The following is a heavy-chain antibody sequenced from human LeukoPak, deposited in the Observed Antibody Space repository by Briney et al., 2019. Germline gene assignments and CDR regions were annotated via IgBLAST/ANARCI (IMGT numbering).Heavy chain of an antibody. D-gene: IGHD5-12*01. Sequence: PSETLSLTCAVYGWSISGYYWSWIRQPPGKGLEWIGEINYSGSINYNPSLKSRVTISVDTSKNQFSLKLSSVTAADTAVYYCARDVGAGGYEYWGQGTPVPVSS. CDR3: ARDVGAGGYEY. CDR1: GWSISGYY. CDR2: INYSGSI. V-gene: IGHV4-34*01. J-gene: IGHJ4*02.